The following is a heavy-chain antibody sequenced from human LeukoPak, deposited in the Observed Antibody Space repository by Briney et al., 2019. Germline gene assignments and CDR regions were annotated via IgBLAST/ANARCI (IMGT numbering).Heavy chain of an antibody. J-gene: IGHJ6*02. CDR2: INHSGST. D-gene: IGHD7-27*01. V-gene: IGHV4-34*01. Sequence: PSETLSLTCAVYGGSFSGYYWSWIRQPPGKGLEWIGEINHSGSTNYNPSLKSRVTISVDTSKNQFSLKLSSVTAADTAVYYCARAVGKDYYYYGMDVWGQGTMVTVSS. CDR3: ARAVGKDYYYYGMDV. CDR1: GGSFSGYY.